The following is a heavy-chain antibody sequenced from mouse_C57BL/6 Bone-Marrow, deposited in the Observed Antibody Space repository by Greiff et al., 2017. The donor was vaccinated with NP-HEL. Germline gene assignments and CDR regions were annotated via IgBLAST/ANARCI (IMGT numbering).Heavy chain of an antibody. CDR1: GYTFTSYW. J-gene: IGHJ2*01. Sequence: QVQLKQPGAELVKPGASVKLSCKASGYTFTSYWMQWVKQRPGQGLEWIGEIDPSDSYTNYNQKFKGKATLTVDTSSSTAYMQLSSLTSEDSAVYYCARNYYGSSYLYYFDYWGQGTTLTVSS. CDR2: IDPSDSYT. V-gene: IGHV1-50*01. D-gene: IGHD1-1*01. CDR3: ARNYYGSSYLYYFDY.